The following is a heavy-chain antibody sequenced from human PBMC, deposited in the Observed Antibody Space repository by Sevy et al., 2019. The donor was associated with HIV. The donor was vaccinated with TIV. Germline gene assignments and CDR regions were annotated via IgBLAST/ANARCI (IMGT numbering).Heavy chain of an antibody. CDR3: ASLYNGFDY. CDR1: GFTFSDYA. Sequence: GGSLRLSCAASGFTFSDYAIHWVRQAPGKGLEWVSSISSSSTYISYADSVKGRFTISRDNAENSLFLQMNSLRAEDTAVYYCASLYNGFDYWGQGTLVTVSS. J-gene: IGHJ4*02. V-gene: IGHV3-21*01. D-gene: IGHD1-20*01. CDR2: ISSSSTYI.